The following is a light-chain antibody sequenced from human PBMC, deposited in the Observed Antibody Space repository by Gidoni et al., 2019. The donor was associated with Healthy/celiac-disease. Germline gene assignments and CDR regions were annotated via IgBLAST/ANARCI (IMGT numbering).Light chain of an antibody. CDR1: QSVSSY. J-gene: IGKJ3*01. CDR3: QQRSNWPPLFT. CDR2: DAS. V-gene: IGKV3-11*01. Sequence: EILLSQSPATLSLSPGERATLSCRASQSVSSYLAWYQQKPGQAPRLLIYDASNRATGSPARFSGSGSGTDFTLTISSLEPEDFAVYYCQQRSNWPPLFTFGPGTKVDIK.